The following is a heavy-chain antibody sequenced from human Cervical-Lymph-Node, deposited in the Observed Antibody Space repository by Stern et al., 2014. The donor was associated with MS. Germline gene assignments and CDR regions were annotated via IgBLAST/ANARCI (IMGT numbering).Heavy chain of an antibody. CDR2: AWYDGSTA. CDR3: ARGHIPYAYNYLFDY. D-gene: IGHD5-24*01. CDR1: GFTFSSYG. J-gene: IGHJ4*02. Sequence: QMQLVQSGGGVVQPGTSLRLSCAASGFTFSSYGMHWVRQAPGKGLEWVALAWYDGSTAYYKNSVKGRFTISRDNSKNTLSLQMNSLTAEDTAVYYCARGHIPYAYNYLFDYWGQGTLVTGSS. V-gene: IGHV3-33*01.